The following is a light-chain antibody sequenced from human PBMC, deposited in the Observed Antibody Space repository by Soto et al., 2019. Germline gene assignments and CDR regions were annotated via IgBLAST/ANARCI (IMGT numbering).Light chain of an antibody. CDR3: SSFTTRNIPVL. CDR2: DVS. CDR1: FSDVGGYKY. J-gene: IGLJ2*01. Sequence: QSALTQPASVSGSPGQSITISCTGTFSDVGGYKYVSWYQQHPGKAPKLLIYDVSIRPSGVSNRFSGSKSGTTASLTISGLQAEDEADYYCSSFTTRNIPVLFGGGTKLTVL. V-gene: IGLV2-14*03.